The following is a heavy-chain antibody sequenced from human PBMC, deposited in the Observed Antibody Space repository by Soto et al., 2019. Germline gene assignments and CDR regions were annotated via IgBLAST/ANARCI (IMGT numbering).Heavy chain of an antibody. Sequence: QVQLVESGGGVVQPGRSLRRSCAASGFTFSSYGMHWVRQAPGKGLEWVAVISHDGSNKYFADSVKGRFTISRDNSQDTLYLQMNSLRAEDTAVYYCAQPLLAVAGYLHGMDVWGQGTTVTVS. CDR1: GFTFSSYG. CDR2: ISHDGSNK. CDR3: AQPLLAVAGYLHGMDV. J-gene: IGHJ6*02. V-gene: IGHV3-30*18. D-gene: IGHD6-19*01.